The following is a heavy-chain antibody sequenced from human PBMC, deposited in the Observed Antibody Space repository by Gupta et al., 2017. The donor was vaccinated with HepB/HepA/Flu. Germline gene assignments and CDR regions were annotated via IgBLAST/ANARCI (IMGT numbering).Heavy chain of an antibody. J-gene: IGHJ6*03. CDR2: IYSGRST. CDR3: ARSNWVYYYYRDV. Sequence: EVQLVESGGGLIQPGGSVRLSCASSGFTVSRNYMIWVRQAPGKGLEWVSVIYSGRSTYYADSVKGRFTISRDNSKNTLYLQMKSLRAEDTAVYYYARSNWVYYYYRDVWGKGTTVTVSS. CDR1: GFTVSRNY. V-gene: IGHV3-53*01. D-gene: IGHD7-27*01.